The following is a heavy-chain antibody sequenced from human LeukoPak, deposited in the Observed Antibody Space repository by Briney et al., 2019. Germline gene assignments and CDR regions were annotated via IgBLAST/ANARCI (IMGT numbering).Heavy chain of an antibody. J-gene: IGHJ4*02. CDR1: GYTFTGYY. V-gene: IGHV1-2*02. D-gene: IGHD3-16*01. CDR3: ARESHRLYDYVWGSYESKHY. CDR2: INPNSGGT. Sequence: ASVKVSCRASGYTFTGYYMHWVRQAPGQGLEWMGWINPNSGGTNYAQKLQGRVTMTTDTSTSTAYMELRSLRSDDTAVYYCARESHRLYDYVWGSYESKHYWGQGTLVTVSS.